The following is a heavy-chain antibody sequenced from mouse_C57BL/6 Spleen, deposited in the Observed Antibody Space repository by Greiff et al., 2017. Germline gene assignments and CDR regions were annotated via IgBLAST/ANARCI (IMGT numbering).Heavy chain of an antibody. D-gene: IGHD1-1*01. CDR2: FLPGSGST. CDR1: GYTFTGYW. J-gene: IGHJ2*01. V-gene: IGHV1-9*01. CDR3: ARRGTTVVAGNY. Sequence: QVQLQQSGAELMKPGASVKLSCKATGYTFTGYWIEWVKQRPGHGLEWIGEFLPGSGSTNYNEKFKGKATFTADTSSNTAYMQLSRLTTEDSAIYYCARRGTTVVAGNYWGQGTTLTVSS.